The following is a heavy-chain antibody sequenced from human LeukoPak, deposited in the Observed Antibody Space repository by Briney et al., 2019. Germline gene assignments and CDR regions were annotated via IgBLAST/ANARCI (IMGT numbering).Heavy chain of an antibody. Sequence: SQTLSLTCTVSGGSISSGSDYWSWSRQPAGKGLEWIGLIYTSGSTNYNPYLKTRVTISVDTSKNQFSLKLSFVTAAATAVYYCARESSGSYRYYFDYWGQGTLVTVSS. V-gene: IGHV4-61*02. J-gene: IGHJ4*02. CDR1: GGSISSGSDY. CDR2: IYTSGST. CDR3: ARESSGSYRYYFDY. D-gene: IGHD1-26*01.